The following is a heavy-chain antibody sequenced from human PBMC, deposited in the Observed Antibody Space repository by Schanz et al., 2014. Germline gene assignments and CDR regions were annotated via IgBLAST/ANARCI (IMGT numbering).Heavy chain of an antibody. CDR2: IYIGGNT. Sequence: EVQLVESGGGLVQPGGSLRLSCAASGITFSSYAMSWVRQAPGKGLEWVSFIYIGGNTYYADSVKDRFTISRDNSKNTVYIQMNSLRAEDTAVYYCARGGPAYYFDDWGQGTLVTVSS. CDR3: ARGGPAYYFDD. CDR1: GITFSSYA. J-gene: IGHJ4*02. V-gene: IGHV3-66*01.